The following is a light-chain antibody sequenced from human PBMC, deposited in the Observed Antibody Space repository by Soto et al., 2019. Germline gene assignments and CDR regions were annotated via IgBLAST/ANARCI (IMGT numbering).Light chain of an antibody. Sequence: IVMTQSPDSLAVSLGERATINCKSRQSFLHSSNNKNYLAWYQQKPGQPPKLLIYWASTRESGVPDRFSGSGSGTDFTLTISSLQAEDVAVYYCQQYYSTPRTFGLGTKVDI. CDR2: WAS. J-gene: IGKJ1*01. CDR1: QSFLHSSNNKNY. CDR3: QQYYSTPRT. V-gene: IGKV4-1*01.